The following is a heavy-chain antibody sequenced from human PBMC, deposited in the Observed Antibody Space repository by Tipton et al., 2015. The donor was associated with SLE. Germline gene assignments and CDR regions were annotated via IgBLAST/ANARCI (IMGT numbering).Heavy chain of an antibody. CDR1: GFTFRSYW. Sequence: SLRLSCAASGFTFRSYWMNWVRQAPGKGLVWVSRVNNDGSMTNYADSVKGRFTISRDNSKNTLYLQMNSLRAEDTAVYYCARDSSGYYWFDPWGQGTLVTVSS. J-gene: IGHJ5*02. V-gene: IGHV3-74*01. CDR3: ARDSSGYYWFDP. D-gene: IGHD3-22*01. CDR2: VNNDGSMT.